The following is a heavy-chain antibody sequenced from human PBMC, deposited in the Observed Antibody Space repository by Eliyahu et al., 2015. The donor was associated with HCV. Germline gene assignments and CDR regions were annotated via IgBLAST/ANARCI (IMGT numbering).Heavy chain of an antibody. CDR3: AKVARLRYFDWLLYFDY. D-gene: IGHD3-9*01. CDR1: GFTFSXYX. Sequence: EVQLLESGGGLVQPGGSLRLSCAAXGFTFSXYXMSWVRQAPGKGLEWVSVISGSGGSTYYADSVKGRFTISRDSSKNTLYLQMNSLRAEDTAVYFCAKVARLRYFDWLLYFDYWGQGTLVTVSS. V-gene: IGHV3-23*01. CDR2: ISGSGGST. J-gene: IGHJ4*02.